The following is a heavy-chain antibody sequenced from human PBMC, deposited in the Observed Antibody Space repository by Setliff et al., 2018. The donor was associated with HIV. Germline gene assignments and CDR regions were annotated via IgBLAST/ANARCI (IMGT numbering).Heavy chain of an antibody. CDR3: ARDYVLRGTSLGY. J-gene: IGHJ4*02. CDR2: IIPIFGTA. D-gene: IGHD3-16*01. V-gene: IGHV1-69*13. Sequence: SVKVSCKASGGTFSSYAISWVRQAPGQGLEWMGGIIPIFGTANYAQKFQGRVTITADESTSTAYMELSSLRSEDTAVYYCARDYVLRGTSLGYWGQGTLVTVSS. CDR1: GGTFSSYA.